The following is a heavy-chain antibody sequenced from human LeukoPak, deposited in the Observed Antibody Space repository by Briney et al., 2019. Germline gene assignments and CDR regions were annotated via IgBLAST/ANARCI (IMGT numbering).Heavy chain of an antibody. J-gene: IGHJ6*03. CDR2: ISYDGSNK. CDR1: GFTFSSYA. V-gene: IGHV3-30*04. Sequence: GGSLRLSCAASGFTFSSYAMHWVRQAPGKGLEWVAVISYDGSNKYYADSVKGRFTISRDNSKNTLYLQMNSLRAEDTAVYYCAKEGFYCSGGSCYSFYYYYMDVWGKGTTVTVSS. D-gene: IGHD2-15*01. CDR3: AKEGFYCSGGSCYSFYYYYMDV.